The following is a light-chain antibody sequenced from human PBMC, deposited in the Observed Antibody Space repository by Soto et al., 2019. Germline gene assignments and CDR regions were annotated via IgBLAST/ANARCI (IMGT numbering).Light chain of an antibody. J-gene: IGKJ5*01. Sequence: EIVLTQSPATLSLSPGERATLSCGASQSVRTVLAWYQQKPGQAPRLLIYDASTRATGVPARFSGSGSGTDFTLTISNLESADFAVYYCQQRTDWPTITFGQGTRLDIK. CDR2: DAS. CDR1: QSVRTV. CDR3: QQRTDWPTIT. V-gene: IGKV3-11*01.